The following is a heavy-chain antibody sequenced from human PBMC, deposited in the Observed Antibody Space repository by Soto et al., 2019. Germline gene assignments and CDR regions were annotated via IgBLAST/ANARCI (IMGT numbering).Heavy chain of an antibody. D-gene: IGHD3-22*01. CDR3: VKGEYYYDTTGYYPFDH. V-gene: IGHV3-74*03. CDR2: INTDGSVA. J-gene: IGHJ4*02. CDR1: GLTFRSYW. Sequence: TGGSLRLSCAASGLTFRSYWMHWVRQAPGKGLVWVSRINTDGSVAMYVDSVKGRFTISRDNSKNTQYLQMSSLTAEDTAVYYCVKGEYYYDTTGYYPFDHWGQGTLVTVSS.